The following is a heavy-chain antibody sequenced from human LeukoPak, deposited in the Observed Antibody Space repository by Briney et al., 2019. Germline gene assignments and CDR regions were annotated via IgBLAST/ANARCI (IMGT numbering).Heavy chain of an antibody. CDR3: ASHDSSGYQLDY. V-gene: IGHV4-34*01. D-gene: IGHD3-22*01. J-gene: IGHJ4*02. CDR1: GGSFSGYY. CDR2: INHSGST. Sequence: PSETLSLTCAVYGGSFSGYYWSWIRQPPGKGLEWIGEINHSGSTNYNPSLKSRVTISVDTSKNQFSLKLSSVTAADTAVYYCASHDSSGYQLDYWGQGTLVTVSS.